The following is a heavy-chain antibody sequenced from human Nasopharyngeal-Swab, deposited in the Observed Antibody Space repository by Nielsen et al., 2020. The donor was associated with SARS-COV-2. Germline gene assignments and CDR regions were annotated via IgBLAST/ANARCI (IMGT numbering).Heavy chain of an antibody. V-gene: IGHV3-11*04. J-gene: IGHJ6*02. CDR1: GSTFSDYY. Sequence: GESLKISCAASGSTFSDYYMSWIRQAPGKGLEWVSYISSSGSTIYYADSVKGRFTISRDNAKNSLYLQMNGLRAEDTAVYYCARGLWSSLRLLGGMDVWGQGTTVTVSS. CDR2: ISSSGSTI. D-gene: IGHD4/OR15-4a*01. CDR3: ARGLWSSLRLLGGMDV.